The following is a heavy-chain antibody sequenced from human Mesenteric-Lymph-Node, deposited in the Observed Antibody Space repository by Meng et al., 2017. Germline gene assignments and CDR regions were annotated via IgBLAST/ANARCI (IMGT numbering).Heavy chain of an antibody. V-gene: IGHV3-74*01. CDR3: VRGVNKYYYGMDV. CDR2: INSDGSST. CDR1: GFTFSSYW. Sequence: GESLKISCAASGFTFSSYWMHWVRQAPGKGLVWVSRINSDGSSTSYADSVKGRFTISRDNAKNTLYLQMNSLRAEDTAVYYCVRGVNKYYYGMDVWGQGTTVTVSS. J-gene: IGHJ6*02. D-gene: IGHD3-10*01.